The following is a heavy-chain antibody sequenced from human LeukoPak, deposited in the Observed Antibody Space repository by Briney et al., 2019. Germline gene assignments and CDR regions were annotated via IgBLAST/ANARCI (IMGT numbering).Heavy chain of an antibody. Sequence: ASVKVSCKASGYTFTGYYMHWVRQAPGQGLEWMGWINPNSGGTNYAQKFQGRVTMTRYTSISTAYMELSRLRSEDTAVYYCAREVAAAGGYDYWGQGTLVTVSS. J-gene: IGHJ4*02. V-gene: IGHV1-2*02. CDR1: GYTFTGYY. CDR2: INPNSGGT. D-gene: IGHD6-13*01. CDR3: AREVAAAGGYDY.